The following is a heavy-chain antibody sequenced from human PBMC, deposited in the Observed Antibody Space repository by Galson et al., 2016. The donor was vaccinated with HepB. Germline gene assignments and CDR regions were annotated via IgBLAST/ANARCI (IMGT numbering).Heavy chain of an antibody. Sequence: LRLSCAASGFTFSMYDMHWVRQTTRKGLEWVSGIDADGQTYYSASVKGRFTISRENAKKSLYLQMKSLRVDDTAVYYCTRVLPPSRFYGMDVWGQGTTVTVSS. D-gene: IGHD2-15*01. V-gene: IGHV3-13*01. J-gene: IGHJ6*02. CDR3: TRVLPPSRFYGMDV. CDR1: GFTFSMYD. CDR2: IDADGQT.